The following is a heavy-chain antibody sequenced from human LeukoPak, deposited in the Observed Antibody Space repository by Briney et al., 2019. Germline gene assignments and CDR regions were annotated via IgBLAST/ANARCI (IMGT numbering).Heavy chain of an antibody. CDR2: IYSSGSG. CDR1: GDSISGYY. J-gene: IGHJ4*02. Sequence: PSETLSLTCSVSGDSISGYYWSWIRQPAGKGLGWIGRIYSSGSGNYNPSLRSRVTMSVDTSKKQLSLSLRSVTAADTAVYYCARDVGTISTPGDFDYWGQGTLVTVSS. CDR3: ARDVGTISTPGDFDY. V-gene: IGHV4-4*07. D-gene: IGHD3-3*01.